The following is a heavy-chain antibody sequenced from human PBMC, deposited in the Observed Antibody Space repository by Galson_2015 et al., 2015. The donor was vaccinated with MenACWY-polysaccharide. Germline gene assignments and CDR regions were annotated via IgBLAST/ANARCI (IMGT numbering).Heavy chain of an antibody. Sequence: ALRLPCAASGFTFSSYAMSWVRQAPGKGLEWVSAISGSGGRTYYADSVKGRFTISRDNSKHALYLQVNSLRAEDTAVHYCAKVLAGYGDPPNYFDYWGQGTLVTVSS. CDR2: ISGSGGRT. D-gene: IGHD4-17*01. CDR3: AKVLAGYGDPPNYFDY. J-gene: IGHJ4*02. CDR1: GFTFSSYA. V-gene: IGHV3-23*01.